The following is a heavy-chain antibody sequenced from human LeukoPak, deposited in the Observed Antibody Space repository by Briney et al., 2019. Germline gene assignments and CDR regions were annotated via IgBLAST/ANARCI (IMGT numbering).Heavy chain of an antibody. CDR2: ISYSGST. CDR1: GGSISSYY. CDR3: ARAGYCSATSCHWVPLV. D-gene: IGHD2-2*03. J-gene: IGHJ6*02. V-gene: IGHV4-59*01. Sequence: PSETLSLTCTVSGGSISSYYWIWIRQPPGKGLEWIWYISYSGSTNYNPSLKSRVTISVDTSKNQFSLKLSSVTAADTAVYYCARAGYCSATSCHWVPLVWGQGTTVTVSS.